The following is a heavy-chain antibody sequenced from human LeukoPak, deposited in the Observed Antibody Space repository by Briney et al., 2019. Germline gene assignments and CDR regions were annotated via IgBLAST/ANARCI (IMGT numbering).Heavy chain of an antibody. Sequence: PSETLSLTCAVYGGSFSGYYWSWIRQPPGKGLEWIGEINHSGSTNYNPSLKSRVTISVDTSKNQFSLKLSSVTAADTAVYYCASRRLGGNWNSKEGAWFDPWGQGTLVTVSS. V-gene: IGHV4-34*01. D-gene: IGHD1-7*01. CDR2: INHSGST. CDR3: ASRRLGGNWNSKEGAWFDP. J-gene: IGHJ5*02. CDR1: GGSFSGYY.